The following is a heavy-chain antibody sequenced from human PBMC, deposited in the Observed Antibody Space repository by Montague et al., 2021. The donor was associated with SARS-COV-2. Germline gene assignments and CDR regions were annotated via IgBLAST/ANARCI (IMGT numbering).Heavy chain of an antibody. CDR2: IFGGGST. Sequence: SLRLSCAASGFTVSRNYMGWVRQAPGKGLEWVSVIFGGGSTNYADSVKGRFTISRDISQNTLYLQMNSLRAEDMAVYYCAKGGTSYFYGMDVWSQGTTVAVSS. V-gene: IGHV3-66*01. CDR3: AKGGTSYFYGMDV. CDR1: GFTVSRNY. J-gene: IGHJ6*02. D-gene: IGHD1-26*01.